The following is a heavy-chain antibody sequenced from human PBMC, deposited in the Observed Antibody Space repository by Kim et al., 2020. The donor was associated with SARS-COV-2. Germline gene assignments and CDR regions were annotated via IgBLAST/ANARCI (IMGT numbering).Heavy chain of an antibody. CDR1: GGSISSGSYY. J-gene: IGHJ4*02. V-gene: IGHV4-61*02. D-gene: IGHD3-22*01. CDR2: IYTSGST. CDR3: ARETDSSGYYRS. Sequence: SETLSLTCTVSGGSISSGSYYWSWIRQPAGKGLEWIGRIYTSGSTNYNPSLKSRVTISVDTSKNQFSLKLSSVTAADTAVYYCARETDSSGYYRSWGQGTLVTVSS.